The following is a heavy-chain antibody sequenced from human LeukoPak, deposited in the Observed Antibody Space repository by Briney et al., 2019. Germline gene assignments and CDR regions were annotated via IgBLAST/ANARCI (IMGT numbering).Heavy chain of an antibody. Sequence: GGSLRLSCAASGFTFDDYAMHWVRQAPGKGLEWVSGISWNSGSIGYADSVKGRFTISRDNAKNSLYLQMNSLRDEDTALYYCAKSGYSSSWFFWGQGTMVTVSS. J-gene: IGHJ3*01. CDR2: ISWNSGSI. CDR3: AKSGYSSSWFF. CDR1: GFTFDDYA. D-gene: IGHD6-13*01. V-gene: IGHV3-9*01.